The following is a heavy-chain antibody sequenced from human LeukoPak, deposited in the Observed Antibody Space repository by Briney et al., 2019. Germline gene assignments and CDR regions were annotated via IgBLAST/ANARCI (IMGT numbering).Heavy chain of an antibody. Sequence: GESLKISCTASGYTFTTYWMGWVRQMPGKGLEWMGMTYPGDSDSRYSPSFQGQVTISADKSITTAYLQWNSLKASDTAIYYCARRYCRSTSCYFDYWGRGTLVTVSS. J-gene: IGHJ4*02. D-gene: IGHD2-2*01. CDR3: ARRYCRSTSCYFDY. CDR1: GYTFTTYW. CDR2: TYPGDSDS. V-gene: IGHV5-51*01.